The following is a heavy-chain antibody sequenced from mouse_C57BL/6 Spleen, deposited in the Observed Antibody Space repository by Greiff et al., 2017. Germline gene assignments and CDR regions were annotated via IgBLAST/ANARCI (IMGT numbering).Heavy chain of an antibody. CDR3: ASSGNFSWFAY. CDR1: GYTFTDYY. V-gene: IGHV1-26*01. D-gene: IGHD2-1*01. J-gene: IGHJ3*01. CDR2: INPNNGGT. Sequence: VQLQQSGPELVKPGASVKISCKASGYTFTDYYMNWVKQSHGKSLEWIGDINPNNGGTSYNQKFKGKATLTVDKSSSTAYMELRSLTSADSAVYYCASSGNFSWFAYWGQGTLVTVSA.